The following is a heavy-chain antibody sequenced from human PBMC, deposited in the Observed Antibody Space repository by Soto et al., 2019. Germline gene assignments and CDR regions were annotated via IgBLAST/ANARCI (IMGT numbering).Heavy chain of an antibody. CDR1: GYSFTSYW. D-gene: IGHD3-9*01. CDR3: ARRRYDILTGDHYYGMDV. V-gene: IGHV5-51*01. CDR2: IYPGDSDT. Sequence: GESLKISCKGSGYSFTSYWIGWVRQMPGKGLEWMGIIYPGDSDTRYSPSFQGQVTISADKSISAAHLQWSSLKASDTAMYYCARRRYDILTGDHYYGMDVWGQGTTVTVSS. J-gene: IGHJ6*02.